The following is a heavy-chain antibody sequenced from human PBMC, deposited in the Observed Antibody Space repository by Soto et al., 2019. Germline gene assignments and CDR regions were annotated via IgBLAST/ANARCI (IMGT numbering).Heavy chain of an antibody. V-gene: IGHV4-34*01. CDR1: GGSFSNYY. D-gene: IGHD2-15*01. CDR2: INHSGST. CDR3: ARQGGYCSGGSCPVGYYYYYMDV. Sequence: SETLSLTCAVYGGSFSNYYWSWIRQPPGKGLEWIGEINHSGSTNYNPSLKSRVTISVDTSKNQFSLKLSSVTAADTAVYYCARQGGYCSGGSCPVGYYYYYMDVWGKGTTVTVSS. J-gene: IGHJ6*03.